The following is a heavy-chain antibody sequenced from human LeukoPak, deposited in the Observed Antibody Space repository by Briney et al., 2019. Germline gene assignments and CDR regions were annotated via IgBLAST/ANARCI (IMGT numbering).Heavy chain of an antibody. CDR2: ISSNGGST. V-gene: IGHV3-64D*06. J-gene: IGHJ3*02. Sequence: PGGSLRLSCSASGFTFSSYAMLWVRQAPGKGLEYFSTISSNGGSTYYADSVKGRFTISRDNSKNTLYLQMSSLRAEDTAVYYCVKGGIVVLIGAFDIWGQGTMVTVSS. CDR3: VKGGIVVLIGAFDI. D-gene: IGHD3-22*01. CDR1: GFTFSSYA.